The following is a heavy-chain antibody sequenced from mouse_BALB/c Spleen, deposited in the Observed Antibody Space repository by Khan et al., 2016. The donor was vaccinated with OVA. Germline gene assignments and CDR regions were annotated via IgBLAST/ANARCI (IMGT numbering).Heavy chain of an antibody. D-gene: IGHD1-1*01. J-gene: IGHJ4*01. CDR2: LWGDGST. CDR3: ARGTTVVDAMDY. Sequence: QVQLKESGPGLVAPSQSLSITCTVSGFSLTGYGVNWVRQPPGKGLEWLGLLWGDGSTEYNLVLTSRLSISKDNSKSQAFLKMNSLQTDDTARYYCARGTTVVDAMDYWGQGTSVTVSS. V-gene: IGHV2-6-7*01. CDR1: GFSLTGYG.